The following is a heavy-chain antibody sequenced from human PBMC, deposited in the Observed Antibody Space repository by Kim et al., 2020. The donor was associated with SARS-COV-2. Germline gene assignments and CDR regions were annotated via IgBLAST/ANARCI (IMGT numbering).Heavy chain of an antibody. Sequence: AQKLQGRVTMTTDTSTSTAYMELRSLRSDDTAVYYCARDPGSSSGRLNYWGQGTLVTVSS. J-gene: IGHJ4*02. CDR3: ARDPGSSSGRLNY. D-gene: IGHD6-13*01. V-gene: IGHV1-18*01.